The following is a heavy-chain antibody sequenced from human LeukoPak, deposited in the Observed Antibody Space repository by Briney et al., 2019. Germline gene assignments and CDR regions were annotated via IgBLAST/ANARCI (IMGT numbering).Heavy chain of an antibody. J-gene: IGHJ5*02. Sequence: GGSLRLSCAASGFTVSSNYMSWVRQAAGKGLEWVSVIYSGGSTYYADSVKGRFPISRDNSKYKLYLQMKNLRAEDTAVYYCARGFVPWGQGTLVTVPS. CDR2: IYSGGST. CDR3: ARGFVP. V-gene: IGHV3-66*01. CDR1: GFTVSSNY.